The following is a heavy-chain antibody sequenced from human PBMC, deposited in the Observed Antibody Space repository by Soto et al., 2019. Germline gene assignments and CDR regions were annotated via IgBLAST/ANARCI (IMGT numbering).Heavy chain of an antibody. CDR2: ISYDGSNK. V-gene: IGHV3-30*18. J-gene: IGHJ6*02. CDR1: GFTFSSYG. Sequence: GGSLRLSCAASGFTFSSYGMHWVRQAPGKGLEWVAVISYDGSNKYYADSVKGRFTISRDNSKNTLYLQMNSLRAEDTAVYYCAKDTPPFTGYYYYGMDVWGQGTTVTVSS. D-gene: IGHD4-4*01. CDR3: AKDTPPFTGYYYYGMDV.